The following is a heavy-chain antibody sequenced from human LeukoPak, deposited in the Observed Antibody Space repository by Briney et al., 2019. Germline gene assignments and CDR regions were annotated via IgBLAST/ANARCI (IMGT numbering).Heavy chain of an antibody. J-gene: IGHJ4*02. V-gene: IGHV3-23*01. CDR3: ARASRAVDTALTHDY. CDR1: GFTFSNYA. CDR2: LSGSGGVT. D-gene: IGHD5-18*01. Sequence: GGSLRLSWAASGFTFSNYAMSWVRKVPGKGLDWVSALSGSGGVTYYTDSVKGRFTISRDNSKNTLYLQMNSLRAEDTAVYYCARASRAVDTALTHDYWGQGTLVTVSS.